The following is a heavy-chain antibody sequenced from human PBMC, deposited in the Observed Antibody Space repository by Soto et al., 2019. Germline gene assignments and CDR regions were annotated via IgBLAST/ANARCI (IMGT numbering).Heavy chain of an antibody. D-gene: IGHD2-8*01. CDR2: ISSNGRST. CDR1: GFTFSTYA. J-gene: IGHJ4*02. Sequence: GGSLRLSCATSGFTFSTYAMHWVRQAPGKGLEYVSAISSNGRSTYYANSVKGRFTISRDNSKNTLYLQMDSLRAEDMAVYYCARDRCTNGVCYAPTDYWGQGTLVTISS. V-gene: IGHV3-64*01. CDR3: ARDRCTNGVCYAPTDY.